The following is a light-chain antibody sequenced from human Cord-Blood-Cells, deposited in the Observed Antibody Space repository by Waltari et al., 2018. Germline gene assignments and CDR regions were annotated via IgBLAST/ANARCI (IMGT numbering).Light chain of an antibody. J-gene: IGLJ1*01. Sequence: QSALTQPPSASGSPGQSVTISCTGTSRDVGGYNYVSWYQQHPGKAPKLMIYEVSKRPSGVPDRFSGSKSGNTASLTVSGLQAEDEADYYCSSYAGSNNYVFGTGTKVIVL. CDR3: SSYAGSNNYV. CDR1: SRDVGGYNY. V-gene: IGLV2-8*01. CDR2: EVS.